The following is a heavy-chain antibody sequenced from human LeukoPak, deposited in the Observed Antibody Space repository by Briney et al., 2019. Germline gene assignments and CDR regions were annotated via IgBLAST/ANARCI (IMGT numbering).Heavy chain of an antibody. J-gene: IGHJ4*02. Sequence: GGSLRLSCAASGFTFSSYAMHWVRQAPGKGLEWVAVISYDGSNKYYADSVKGRFTISRDNSKNTLYLQMNSLRAEDTAVYYCARSEEPWGVIITGYFDYWGQGTLVTVSS. CDR3: ARSEEPWGVIITGYFDY. CDR2: ISYDGSNK. D-gene: IGHD3-10*01. V-gene: IGHV3-30*01. CDR1: GFTFSSYA.